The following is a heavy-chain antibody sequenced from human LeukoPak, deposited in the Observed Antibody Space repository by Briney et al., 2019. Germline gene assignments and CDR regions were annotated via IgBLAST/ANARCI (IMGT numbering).Heavy chain of an antibody. D-gene: IGHD3-10*01. CDR2: LYSGGST. J-gene: IGHJ2*01. Sequence: GGSLTLSCEGSGFSDSTNYMNWVRKAPGKGLEGVSILYSGGSTYYADSVKGRFTVSRDSSKNTLYLHMNSLRAEDTAVYYCARVGDHYHWYLDVWGRGTLVTASS. V-gene: IGHV3-53*01. CDR3: ARVGDHYHWYLDV. CDR1: GFSDSTNY.